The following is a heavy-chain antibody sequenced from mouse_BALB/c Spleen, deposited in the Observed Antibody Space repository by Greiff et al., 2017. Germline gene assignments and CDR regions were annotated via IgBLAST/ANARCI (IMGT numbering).Heavy chain of an antibody. Sequence: EVQGVESGPGLVKPSQSLSLTCTVTGYSITSDYAWNWIRQFPGNKLEWMGYISYSGSTSYNPSLKSRISITRDTSKNQFFLQLNSVTTEDTATYYCARRGDYAMDYWGQGTSVTVSS. CDR2: ISYSGST. J-gene: IGHJ4*01. CDR1: GYSITSDYA. V-gene: IGHV3-2*02. CDR3: ARRGDYAMDY.